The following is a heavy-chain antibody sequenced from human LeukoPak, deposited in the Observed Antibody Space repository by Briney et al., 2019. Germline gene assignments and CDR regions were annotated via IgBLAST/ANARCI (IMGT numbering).Heavy chain of an antibody. CDR3: ARRIFGVVIEDY. Sequence: GRSLRLSCAAPGFTFSSYGMHWVRQAPGKGLEWVAVISYDGSNKYYADSVKGRFTISRDNSKNTLYLQMNSLRAEDTAVYYCARRIFGVVIEDYWGQGTLVTVSS. J-gene: IGHJ4*02. CDR2: ISYDGSNK. CDR1: GFTFSSYG. D-gene: IGHD3-3*01. V-gene: IGHV3-30*03.